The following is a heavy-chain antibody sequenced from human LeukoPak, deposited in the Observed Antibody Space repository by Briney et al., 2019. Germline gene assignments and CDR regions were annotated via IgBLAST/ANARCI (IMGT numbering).Heavy chain of an antibody. J-gene: IGHJ6*02. V-gene: IGHV6-1*01. Sequence: SQTLSLTCAISGDSVSSNSAAWNWIRQSPSRGLEWLGRTYYRSKWYNDYAVSVKSRITINPDTSKNQFSLQLNSVTPEDTAVYYCARDLEGLVREYFYYSLDVWGQGTTVTVSS. CDR2: TYYRSKWYN. CDR3: ARDLEGLVREYFYYSLDV. CDR1: GDSVSSNSAA. D-gene: IGHD6-19*01.